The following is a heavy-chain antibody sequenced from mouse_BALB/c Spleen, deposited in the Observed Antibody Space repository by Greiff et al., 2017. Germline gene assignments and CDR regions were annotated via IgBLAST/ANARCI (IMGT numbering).Heavy chain of an antibody. Sequence: QVQLKQPGAELVKPGASVKLSCKASGYTFTSYWMHWVKQRPGQGLEWIGVIAPSDSYTSYNHKFKGKATLTVDTSSSTAYMQLSSLTSEDSAVYYCTTTGASWYVDVWGAGTTVTVSS. CDR2: IAPSDSYT. CDR3: TTTGASWYVDV. J-gene: IGHJ1*01. V-gene: IGHV1-69*02. D-gene: IGHD4-1*02. CDR1: GYTFTSYW.